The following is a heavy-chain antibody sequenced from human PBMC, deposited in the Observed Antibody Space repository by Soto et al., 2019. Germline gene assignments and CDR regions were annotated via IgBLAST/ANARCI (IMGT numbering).Heavy chain of an antibody. V-gene: IGHV3-23*01. CDR3: ARDARDTGGNSGIDY. CDR2: IIGSGAIT. J-gene: IGHJ4*02. Sequence: GGSLRLSCVASEFTFNSYAMSWVRQAPGMGLEWVSSIIGSGAITYYADSVKGRFTISRDNSKSTLYLQMNSLRVEDTALYYCARDARDTGGNSGIDYWGQGTLVTVSS. CDR1: EFTFNSYA. D-gene: IGHD2-21*02.